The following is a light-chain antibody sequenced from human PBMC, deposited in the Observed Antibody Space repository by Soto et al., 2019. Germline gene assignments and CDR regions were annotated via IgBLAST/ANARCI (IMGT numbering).Light chain of an antibody. J-gene: IGKJ1*01. Sequence: EIVFTQSPATLSLSPGERATLSCRASQSVSRYLAWYQQKPGQAPRLLIYDASNRATGIPARFSGSGSGTDFTLTISSLEPEDFAVYYCQQRSNWPPWTFDQGTKVEIK. CDR1: QSVSRY. CDR2: DAS. V-gene: IGKV3-11*01. CDR3: QQRSNWPPWT.